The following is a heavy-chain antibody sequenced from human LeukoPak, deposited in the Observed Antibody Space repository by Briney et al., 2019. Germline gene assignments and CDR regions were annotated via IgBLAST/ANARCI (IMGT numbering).Heavy chain of an antibody. V-gene: IGHV4-59*01. Sequence: TSETLSLTCTVSGGSISSYYWSWIRQPPGKGLEWIGYIYYSGSTNYNPSLKSRVTISVDTSKNQFSLKLSSVTAADTAVYYCARDIFPPQDAFDIWGQGTMVTVSS. D-gene: IGHD2-21*01. CDR2: IYYSGST. J-gene: IGHJ3*02. CDR3: ARDIFPPQDAFDI. CDR1: GGSISSYY.